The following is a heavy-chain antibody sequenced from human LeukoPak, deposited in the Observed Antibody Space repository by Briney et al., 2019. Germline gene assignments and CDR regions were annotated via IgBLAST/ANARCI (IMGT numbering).Heavy chain of an antibody. CDR2: ISAYNGNT. CDR1: GYTFTSYG. Sequence: ASVKVSCKASGYTFTSYGISWVRQAPGQGLEWMGWISAYNGNTNYAQKLQGRVTMTTDTSTSTAYMELRSLRPDDTAVYYCARDSLGLQSSDLFDYWGQGTLVTVSS. V-gene: IGHV1-18*01. J-gene: IGHJ4*02. D-gene: IGHD5-24*01. CDR3: ARDSLGLQSSDLFDY.